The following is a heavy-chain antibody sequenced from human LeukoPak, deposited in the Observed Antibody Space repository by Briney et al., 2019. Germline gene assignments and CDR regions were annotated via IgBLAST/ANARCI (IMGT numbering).Heavy chain of an antibody. CDR3: ARHQYYYDSSGNYGWFDS. CDR2: SHPINSDT. V-gene: IGHV5-51*01. D-gene: IGHD3-22*01. Sequence: GESLKISCKGSGFNFTAYWIAWVRQMPGKGLEWMGISHPINSDTKYSTFFQGQVTISADKSSSTAYLQWNSLKASDTAMYYCARHQYYYDSSGNYGWFDSWGQGTLVSVSS. CDR1: GFNFTAYW. J-gene: IGHJ5*01.